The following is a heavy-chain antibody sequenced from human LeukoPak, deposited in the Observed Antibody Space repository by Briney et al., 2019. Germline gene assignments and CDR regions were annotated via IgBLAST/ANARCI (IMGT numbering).Heavy chain of an antibody. CDR3: ARDPYSSTWSYGMDV. CDR2: IWYDGSNK. CDR1: GFTFSSYG. D-gene: IGHD6-6*01. V-gene: IGHV3-33*01. J-gene: IGHJ6*02. Sequence: PGGSLRLSCAASGFTFSSYGMHWVRQAPGKGLEWVAVIWYDGSNKYYADSVKGRFTIFRDNSKNSLFLQMNTLRAEDTAVYYCARDPYSSTWSYGMDVWGQGTTVTVSS.